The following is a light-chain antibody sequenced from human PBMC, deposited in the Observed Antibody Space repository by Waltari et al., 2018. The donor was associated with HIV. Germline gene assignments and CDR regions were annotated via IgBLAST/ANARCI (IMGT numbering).Light chain of an antibody. CDR1: SSNIGSNY. CDR2: WNS. Sequence: SVLTQPPSASRTPGQRVTISCSGSSSNIGSNYVYWYQYFPGATPKLLIYWNSQRPSGVPDRFSGSKSGTSASLAISGLRPEYETDYYCASWDDSLSGWVFGGGTKVTVL. CDR3: ASWDDSLSGWV. V-gene: IGLV1-47*01. J-gene: IGLJ3*02.